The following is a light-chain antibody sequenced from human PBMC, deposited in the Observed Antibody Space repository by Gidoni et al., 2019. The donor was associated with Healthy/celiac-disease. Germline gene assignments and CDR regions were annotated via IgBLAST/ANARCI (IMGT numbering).Light chain of an antibody. CDR1: SPNIGAGYD. V-gene: IGLV1-40*01. CDR3: QSYDSSLRGV. J-gene: IGLJ2*01. CDR2: GNS. Sequence: QSVLTQPPSVSGAPGQRVTIPCTGSSPNIGAGYDVHWYQQLPGTAPKLLIYGNSNRPSGVPDRFSGSKSGTSASLAITGLQAEDEADYYCQSYDSSLRGVFGGGTKLTV.